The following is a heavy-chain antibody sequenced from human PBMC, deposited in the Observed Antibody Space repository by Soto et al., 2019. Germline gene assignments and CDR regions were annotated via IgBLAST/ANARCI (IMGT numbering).Heavy chain of an antibody. CDR2: IYYSGST. D-gene: IGHD3-10*01. CDR3: ARQIWFGIPGFGWFDP. CDR1: GGSISSSSYY. J-gene: IGHJ5*02. V-gene: IGHV4-39*01. Sequence: PSETLSLTCTVSGGSISSSSYYWGWIRQPPGKGLEWIGSIYYSGSTYYNPSLKSRVTISVDTSKNQFSLKLSSVTAADTAVYYCARQIWFGIPGFGWFDPWGQGTLVTVSS.